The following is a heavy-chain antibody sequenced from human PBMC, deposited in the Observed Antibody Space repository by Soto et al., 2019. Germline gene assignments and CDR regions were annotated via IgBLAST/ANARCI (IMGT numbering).Heavy chain of an antibody. CDR2: IIPIFEST. V-gene: IGHV1-69*06. D-gene: IGHD3-10*01. CDR1: GGSFRSDS. CDR3: ATGLALAYQLLFFDY. J-gene: IGHJ4*02. Sequence: SVKGYCKSSGGSFRSDSISWVRQDTGQGLEWMGWIIPIFESTNYTQKFQGRVTFTADKSTSTAYMELSSLRSEDTAVYYCATGLALAYQLLFFDYWGQGTLVTVS.